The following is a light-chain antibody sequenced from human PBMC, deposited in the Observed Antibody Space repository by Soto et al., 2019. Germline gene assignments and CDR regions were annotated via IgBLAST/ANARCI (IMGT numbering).Light chain of an antibody. Sequence: QSVLTQPASVSGSPGESLTISCTGSSSDLGAYDFVSWYQQLPGKAPKLLMFEVNKRPSGVSDRFSGSKSGITASLTISGRQADDEDDYYGCSSTSSPYLVGSGTKVTVL. J-gene: IGLJ1*01. V-gene: IGLV2-14*03. CDR1: SSDLGAYDF. CDR3: CSSTSSPYL. CDR2: EVN.